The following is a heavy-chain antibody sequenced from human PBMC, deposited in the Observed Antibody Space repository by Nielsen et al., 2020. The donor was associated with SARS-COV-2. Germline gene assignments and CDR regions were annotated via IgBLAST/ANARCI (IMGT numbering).Heavy chain of an antibody. CDR2: IYPGDSDT. J-gene: IGHJ6*02. Sequence: GESLKISCQGSGYSFTSYWIGWVRQMPGKGLEWMGIIYPGDSDTRYSPSFQGQVTISADKSISTAYLQWSSLKASDTAMYYCARSPTVTTRYYYYGIDVWGQGTTVTVSS. V-gene: IGHV5-51*01. CDR3: ARSPTVTTRYYYYGIDV. D-gene: IGHD4-17*01. CDR1: GYSFTSYW.